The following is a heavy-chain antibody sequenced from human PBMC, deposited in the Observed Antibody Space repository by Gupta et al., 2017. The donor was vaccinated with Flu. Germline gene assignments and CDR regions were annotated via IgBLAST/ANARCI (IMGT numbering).Heavy chain of an antibody. CDR2: ISSSSSYI. CDR1: GFTFSSYS. J-gene: IGHJ6*02. Sequence: EVQLVESGGGLVKPGGSLRLSCAASGFTFSSYSMNWVRQAPGKGLGWVQSISSSSSYIYYADSVKGRFTISRDNAKNSLYLQMNSLRAEDTAVYYCARDPLGYCSSTSCYDGRGYYYGMDVWGQGTTVTVSS. CDR3: ARDPLGYCSSTSCYDGRGYYYGMDV. V-gene: IGHV3-21*01. D-gene: IGHD2-2*03.